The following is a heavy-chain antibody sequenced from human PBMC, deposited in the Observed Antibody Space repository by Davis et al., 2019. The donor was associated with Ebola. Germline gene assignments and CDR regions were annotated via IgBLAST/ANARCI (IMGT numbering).Heavy chain of an antibody. CDR1: GYTFTSYG. V-gene: IGHV1-18*01. CDR2: ISAYNGNT. Sequence: AASVKVSCKASGYTFTSYGISWVRQAPGQGLEWMGWISAYNGNTNYAQKLQGRVTMTTDTSTSTAYMELRSLRSDDTAVYYCARGYDPQYYYYYGMDVWGQGTTVTVSS. CDR3: ARGYDPQYYYYYGMDV. J-gene: IGHJ6*02. D-gene: IGHD5-12*01.